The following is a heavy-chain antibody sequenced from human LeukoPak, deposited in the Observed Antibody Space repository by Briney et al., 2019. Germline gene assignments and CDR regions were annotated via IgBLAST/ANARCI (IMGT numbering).Heavy chain of an antibody. CDR2: INLNGGST. V-gene: IGHV3-20*04. J-gene: IGHJ4*02. CDR3: ARGNYGDYATSDY. CDR1: GFTFDDYG. D-gene: IGHD4-17*01. Sequence: PRGSLRLSCAASGFTFDDYGISWVRQAPGKGLEWVSGINLNGGSTGYADSVKGRFTISRDNAKNSLYLQMNSLRAEDTALYYCARGNYGDYATSDYWGQGTLVTVSS.